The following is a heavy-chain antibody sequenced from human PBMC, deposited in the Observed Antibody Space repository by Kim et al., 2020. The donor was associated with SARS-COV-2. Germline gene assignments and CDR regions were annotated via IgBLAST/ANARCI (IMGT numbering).Heavy chain of an antibody. Sequence: YADSVKGRFTISRDKSKNTLYLQMNSLRAEDTAVYYCARDQGLSTSSLDYWGQGTLVTVSS. J-gene: IGHJ4*02. V-gene: IGHV3-30*01. CDR3: ARDQGLSTSSLDY.